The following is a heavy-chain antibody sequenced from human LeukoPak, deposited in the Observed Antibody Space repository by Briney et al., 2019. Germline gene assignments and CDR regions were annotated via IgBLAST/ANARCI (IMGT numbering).Heavy chain of an antibody. CDR2: IYPGDSDT. J-gene: IGHJ4*02. Sequence: GESLKISCKGSGYIFTSYWIGWVRQLPGKGLEWMGIIYPGDSDTRYSPSFQGQVTISADKSISTAYLQWSSLKASDTTMYYCARRRLWFGELLEVDYWGQGTLVTVSS. CDR1: GYIFTSYW. CDR3: ARRRLWFGELLEVDY. V-gene: IGHV5-51*01. D-gene: IGHD3-10*01.